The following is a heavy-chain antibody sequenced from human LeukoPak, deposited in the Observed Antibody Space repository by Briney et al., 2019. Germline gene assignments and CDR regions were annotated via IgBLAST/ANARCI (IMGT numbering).Heavy chain of an antibody. CDR2: INPNSGGT. Sequence: ASVKVSCKASGYTFTGYYMHWVRQAPGQGLEWMGWINPNSGGTNYAQKFQGRVTMTRDTSISTGYVELSRPRSDDTAVYYCARVVGATPPIDYWGQGTLVTVSS. J-gene: IGHJ4*02. D-gene: IGHD1-26*01. CDR3: ARVVGATPPIDY. CDR1: GYTFTGYY. V-gene: IGHV1-2*02.